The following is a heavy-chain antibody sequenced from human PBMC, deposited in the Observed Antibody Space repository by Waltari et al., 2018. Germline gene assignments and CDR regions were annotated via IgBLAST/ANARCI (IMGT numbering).Heavy chain of an antibody. CDR3: ARYVVVGSTSIFYFDH. D-gene: IGHD3-22*01. CDR2: INYSGAT. V-gene: IGHV4-39*01. Sequence: QLQLQESGPGLVKPSETLSLTCTVSGDSISSSLYYWSWIRQPPGKGLDWIASINYSGATYYSPSLKLRVSISVDTSNNHFSLKLTSVTAADTAVYYCARYVVVGSTSIFYFDHWGQGTLVTVSS. J-gene: IGHJ4*02. CDR1: GDSISSSLYY.